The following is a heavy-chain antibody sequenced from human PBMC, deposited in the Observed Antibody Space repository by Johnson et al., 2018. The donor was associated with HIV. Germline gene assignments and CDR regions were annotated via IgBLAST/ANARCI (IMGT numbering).Heavy chain of an antibody. CDR3: ARSRPYEGVPAATGAFDI. Sequence: EQLVDSGGGVVRPGGSLRNSCEVSVFAVDDYIINWVRQAPGKGLEWVSGINWYGGSTAYADSVRGRFTISRDNAKNSLYLQMNSLRAEDTALYYCARSRPYEGVPAATGAFDIWGQGTMVTVSS. CDR2: INWYGGST. CDR1: VFAVDDYI. J-gene: IGHJ3*02. D-gene: IGHD2-2*01. V-gene: IGHV3-20*04.